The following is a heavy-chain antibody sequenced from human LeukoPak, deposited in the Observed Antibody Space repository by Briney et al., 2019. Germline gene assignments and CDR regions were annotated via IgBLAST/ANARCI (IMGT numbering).Heavy chain of an antibody. D-gene: IGHD2-2*01. V-gene: IGHV3-74*01. J-gene: IGHJ4*02. CDR1: GFTFSSYW. CDR2: INNDGSST. Sequence: GGSLRLSCAVSGFTFSSYWMHWVRQVPGKGLVWVAHINNDGSSTSYADSVKGRFTISRDNAKNTLYLQMNSLRAEDTAVYYCAKGVVVAPDVTPFDYWGQGTLVTVSS. CDR3: AKGVVVAPDVTPFDY.